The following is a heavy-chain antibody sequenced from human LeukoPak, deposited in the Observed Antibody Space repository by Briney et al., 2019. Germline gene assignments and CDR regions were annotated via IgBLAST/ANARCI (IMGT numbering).Heavy chain of an antibody. CDR1: GFTFNNYA. CDR2: TAGSGISK. V-gene: IGHV3-23*01. D-gene: IGHD3-22*01. Sequence: GGSLRLSCVASGFTFNNYAMSWVRQAPGRGLEWASSTAGSGISKDYADSVKGRFTISKDKSKNTLYLQMDNLRAEDTGVYFCARLPTFYYDSSGYHYDYWGQGALVAVSS. CDR3: ARLPTFYYDSSGYHYDY. J-gene: IGHJ4*02.